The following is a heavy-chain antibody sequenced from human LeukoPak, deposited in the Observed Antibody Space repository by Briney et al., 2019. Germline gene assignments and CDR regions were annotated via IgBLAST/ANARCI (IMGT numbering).Heavy chain of an antibody. Sequence: SETLSLTCTVSGGSISSSSYYWGWIRQPPGKGLGWIGSIYYSGSTYYNPSLKSRVTISVDTSKNQFSLKLTSVTAADTAVYYCAKMGRGTTLATENWFDPWGQGTLVTVSS. D-gene: IGHD4-11*01. V-gene: IGHV4-39*01. J-gene: IGHJ5*02. CDR2: IYYSGST. CDR3: AKMGRGTTLATENWFDP. CDR1: GGSISSSSYY.